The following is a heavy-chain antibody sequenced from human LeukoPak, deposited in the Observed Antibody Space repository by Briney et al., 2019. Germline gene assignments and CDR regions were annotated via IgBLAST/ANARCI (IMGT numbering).Heavy chain of an antibody. Sequence: GGSLRLSCAASGFTFDDYAMHWVRQAPGQGLEWVSGISWNSGSISYADSVKGRFTISRDNAKNSLYLQMNSLRAEDTALYYCAKGPYYYDSSGYYYLSPLDYWGQGTLVTVSS. V-gene: IGHV3-9*01. J-gene: IGHJ4*02. D-gene: IGHD3-22*01. CDR1: GFTFDDYA. CDR3: AKGPYYYDSSGYYYLSPLDY. CDR2: ISWNSGSI.